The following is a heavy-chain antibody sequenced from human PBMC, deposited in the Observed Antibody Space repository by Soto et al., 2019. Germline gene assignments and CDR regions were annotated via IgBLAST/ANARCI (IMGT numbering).Heavy chain of an antibody. V-gene: IGHV1-69*13. D-gene: IGHD3-22*01. CDR2: IIPIFGTA. CDR3: ARAETYYYDSSGYPPDY. Sequence: ASVKVSCKASGGTFSSYAISWVRQAPGQGLEWMGGIIPIFGTANYAQKFQGRVTITADESTSTAYMELSSLRSEDTAVYYCARAETYYYDSSGYPPDYWGQGTLVTVSS. J-gene: IGHJ4*02. CDR1: GGTFSSYA.